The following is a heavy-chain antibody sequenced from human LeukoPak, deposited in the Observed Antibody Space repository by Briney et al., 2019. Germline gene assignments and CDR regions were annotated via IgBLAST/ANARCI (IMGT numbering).Heavy chain of an antibody. Sequence: GESLKISCQGSGYTFTNYWIAWVRQMPGKGLEWMGVIYPADSDTTYSPSFQGQVTISADKSISTAYLQWTSLKAPDTAMYYCARFDRSSSLFSGFDIWGQGTLVTVSS. V-gene: IGHV5-51*01. CDR3: ARFDRSSSLFSGFDI. J-gene: IGHJ3*02. CDR1: GYTFTNYW. CDR2: IYPADSDT. D-gene: IGHD3-10*01.